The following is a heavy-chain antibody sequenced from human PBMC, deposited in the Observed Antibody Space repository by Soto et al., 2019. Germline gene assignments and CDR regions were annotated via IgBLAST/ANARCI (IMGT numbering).Heavy chain of an antibody. CDR2: ISYDGSKK. Sequence: QVQVVESGGGVVQPGRSLRLSCAASGFTFRSYGMHWDRQAPGKGLEWVAVISYDGSKKYYAESVKGRFTISRDNSKNTLYLQMNSLRAEDTAVYYCATLSSYYDFWSGYYDFDYWGQGTLVTVSS. J-gene: IGHJ4*02. V-gene: IGHV3-30*03. CDR1: GFTFRSYG. CDR3: ATLSSYYDFWSGYYDFDY. D-gene: IGHD3-3*01.